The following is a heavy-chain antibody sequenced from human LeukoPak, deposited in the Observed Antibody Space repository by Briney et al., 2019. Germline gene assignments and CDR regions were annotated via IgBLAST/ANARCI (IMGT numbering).Heavy chain of an antibody. D-gene: IGHD5-24*01. CDR1: GFTFSSYG. CDR2: ISYDGSNK. Sequence: GRSLRLSCAASGFTFSSYGMHWVRQAPGKGLEWVAVISYDGSNKYYADSVKGRFAISRDNSKNTLYLQMNSLRAEDTAVYYCARGRDGYNLVDAFDIWGQGIMVTVSS. J-gene: IGHJ3*02. CDR3: ARGRDGYNLVDAFDI. V-gene: IGHV3-30*03.